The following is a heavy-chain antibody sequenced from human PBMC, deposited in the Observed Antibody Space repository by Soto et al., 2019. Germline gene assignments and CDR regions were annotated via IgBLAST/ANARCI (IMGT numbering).Heavy chain of an antibody. CDR2: FDPEDGET. Sequence: ASVKVSCKVSGYTLTELSMHWVRQAPGKGLEWMGGFDPEDGETIYAQKFQGRVTMTEDTSTDTAYMELSSLRSEDTAVYYCATTSGSGGRANYGMDVWGQGTTVTVSS. CDR1: GYTLTELS. J-gene: IGHJ6*02. V-gene: IGHV1-24*01. D-gene: IGHD2-15*01. CDR3: ATTSGSGGRANYGMDV.